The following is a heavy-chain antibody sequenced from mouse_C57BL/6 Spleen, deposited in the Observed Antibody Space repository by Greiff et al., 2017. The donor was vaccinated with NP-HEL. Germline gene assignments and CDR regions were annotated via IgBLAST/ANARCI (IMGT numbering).Heavy chain of an antibody. D-gene: IGHD1-1*01. V-gene: IGHV5-17*01. CDR2: ISSGSSTI. Sequence: EVQRVESGGGLVKPGGSLKLSCAASGFTFSDYGMHWVRQAPEKGLEWVAYISSGSSTIYYADTVKGRFTISRDNAKNTLFLQMTSLRSEDTAMYYCARIPIITTVIYWYFDVWGTGTTVTVSS. CDR3: ARIPIITTVIYWYFDV. CDR1: GFTFSDYG. J-gene: IGHJ1*03.